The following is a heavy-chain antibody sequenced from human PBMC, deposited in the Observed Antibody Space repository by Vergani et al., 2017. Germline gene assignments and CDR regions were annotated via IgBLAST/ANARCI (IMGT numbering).Heavy chain of an antibody. Sequence: EVQLLESGGGLVQPGGSLRLSCEASGFSFPGYAMSWVRQAPGKGLEWVSSVSGSSATPYYADSVKGRFIISRDNSKNTLHLQMNSLRADDTAVYYCARRDSSSPALDYWGQGTLVTVSS. J-gene: IGHJ4*02. V-gene: IGHV3-23*01. CDR2: VSGSSATP. D-gene: IGHD6-6*01. CDR1: GFSFPGYA. CDR3: ARRDSSSPALDY.